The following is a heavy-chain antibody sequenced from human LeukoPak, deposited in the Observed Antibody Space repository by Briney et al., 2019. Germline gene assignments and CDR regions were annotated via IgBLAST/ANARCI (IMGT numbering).Heavy chain of an antibody. J-gene: IGHJ4*02. D-gene: IGHD6-13*01. CDR1: GSTFSHYW. Sequence: GGSLRLSCAASGSTFSHYWMHWVRQAPGKGLVWVSRINSDGSRTDYADSVAGRFTISRDNSKNTLYLQMNSLRAEDTAVYYCAKDSSSWYVNYWGQGTLVTVSS. CDR2: INSDGSRT. V-gene: IGHV3-74*01. CDR3: AKDSSSWYVNY.